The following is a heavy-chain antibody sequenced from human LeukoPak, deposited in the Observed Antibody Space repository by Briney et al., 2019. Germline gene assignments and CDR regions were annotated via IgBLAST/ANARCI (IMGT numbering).Heavy chain of an antibody. V-gene: IGHV3-30*02. Sequence: SGGSLRLSCAASGFTFSSYGMHWVRQAPGKGLEWVAFIRYDGSNKYYADSVKGRFTISRDNSKNTLYLQMNSLRAEDTAVYYCARDQGIFGVVIYGALDYWGQGTLVTVSS. D-gene: IGHD3-3*02. J-gene: IGHJ4*02. CDR2: IRYDGSNK. CDR1: GFTFSSYG. CDR3: ARDQGIFGVVIYGALDY.